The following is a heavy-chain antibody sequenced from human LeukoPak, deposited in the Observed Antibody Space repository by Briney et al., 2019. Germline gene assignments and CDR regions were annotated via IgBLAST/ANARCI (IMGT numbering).Heavy chain of an antibody. CDR2: IKQDGSEK. D-gene: IGHD6-13*01. V-gene: IGHV3-7*01. CDR3: ARVYYSSSYDYWYFDL. J-gene: IGHJ2*01. Sequence: GGSLRLSCAASGFTFSSYWMSWVRQAPGKGLEWVANIKQDGSEKYYVDSVKGRFTISRDNAKNSLYLQMNSLRAEDTAVYYCARVYYSSSYDYWYFDLWGRGTLVTVSS. CDR1: GFTFSSYW.